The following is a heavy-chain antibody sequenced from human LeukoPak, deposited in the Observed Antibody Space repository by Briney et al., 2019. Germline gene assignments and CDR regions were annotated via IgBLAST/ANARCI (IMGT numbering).Heavy chain of an antibody. J-gene: IGHJ4*02. D-gene: IGHD6-19*01. CDR3: AKGTQSSGWWG. Sequence: GGSLRLSCAASGFTFSSYSMNWVRQVPGKGLEWVSYISSSSTTIYYADSVKGRFTISRDNSKNTLYLQMNSLRAEDTAVYYCAKGTQSSGWWGWGQGTLVTVSS. CDR1: GFTFSSYS. V-gene: IGHV3-48*01. CDR2: ISSSSTTI.